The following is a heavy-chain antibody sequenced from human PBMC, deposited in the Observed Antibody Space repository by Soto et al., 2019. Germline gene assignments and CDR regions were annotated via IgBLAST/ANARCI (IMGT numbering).Heavy chain of an antibody. CDR1: GFTFSSYS. J-gene: IGHJ4*02. CDR3: AKGSDYGDYYFDY. CDR2: ISGSGGST. V-gene: IGHV3-23*01. D-gene: IGHD4-17*01. Sequence: GGSLRLSCAASGFTFSSYSMNWVRQAPGKGLEWVSAISGSGGSTYYADSVKGRFTISRDNSKNTLYLQMNSLRAEDPAVYYCAKGSDYGDYYFDYWGQGTLVTVSS.